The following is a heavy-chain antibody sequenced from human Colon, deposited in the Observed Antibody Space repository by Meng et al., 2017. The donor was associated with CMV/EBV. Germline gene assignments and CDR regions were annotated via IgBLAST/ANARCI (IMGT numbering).Heavy chain of an antibody. CDR3: ARAQYTYGYWIFDY. CDR1: GGSISSYY. D-gene: IGHD5-18*01. CDR2: IYPSGFP. V-gene: IGHV4-4*07. J-gene: IGHJ4*02. Sequence: VQMQEWGPRLLKPSETLYLSCMFSGGSISSYYWSWIRQPAGKGLEWIGRIYPSGFPKYKPSLESRVTMSADTSKNQISLKLTSVTAADTAVYYCARAQYTYGYWIFDYWGQGTLVTVSS.